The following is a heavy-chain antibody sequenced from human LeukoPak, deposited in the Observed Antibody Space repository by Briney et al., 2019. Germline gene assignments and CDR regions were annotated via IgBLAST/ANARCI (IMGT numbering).Heavy chain of an antibody. J-gene: IGHJ3*02. CDR3: ARLGYYYDSSAYFGGNDGFDI. V-gene: IGHV5-51*01. CDR1: GYSFTSYW. D-gene: IGHD3-22*01. Sequence: GESLKISCKGSGYSFTSYWIGWVRQMPGKGREWMGIIYPGDSDTKYSPSFQGQVTISADKSISTAYLQWSSLKASDTAMYYCARLGYYYDSSAYFGGNDGFDIWGQGTMVTVSS. CDR2: IYPGDSDT.